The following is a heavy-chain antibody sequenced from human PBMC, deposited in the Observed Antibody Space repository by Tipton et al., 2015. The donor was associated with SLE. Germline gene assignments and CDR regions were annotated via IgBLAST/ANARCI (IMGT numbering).Heavy chain of an antibody. CDR2: IYHSGST. Sequence: TLSLTCTVSGYSISSGYHWGWIRQPPGKGLEWIATIYHSGSTYYNPSLKSRVTISVDTSKNQFSLKLSSVTAADTAVYYCVRVEGAYDQYYFDSWGQGTLVTVSS. V-gene: IGHV4-38-2*02. J-gene: IGHJ4*02. CDR3: VRVEGAYDQYYFDS. D-gene: IGHD5-12*01. CDR1: GYSISSGYH.